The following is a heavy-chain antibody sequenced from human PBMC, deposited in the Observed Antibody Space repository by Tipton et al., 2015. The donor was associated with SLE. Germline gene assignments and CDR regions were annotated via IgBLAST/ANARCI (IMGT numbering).Heavy chain of an antibody. Sequence: SLRLSCAASGFTFSSYSMNWVRQAPGKGLEWVSYISSSSSTIYYADSVKGRFTISRDNAKNSLYLQMNSLRAEDTAVYYCARVLDTAMVGALDYWGQGTLVTVSS. V-gene: IGHV3-48*01. CDR1: GFTFSSYS. CDR3: ARVLDTAMVGALDY. J-gene: IGHJ4*02. CDR2: ISSSSSTI. D-gene: IGHD5-18*01.